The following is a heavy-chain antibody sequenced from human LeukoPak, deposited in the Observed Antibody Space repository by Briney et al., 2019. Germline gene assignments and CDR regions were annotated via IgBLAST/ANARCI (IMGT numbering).Heavy chain of an antibody. D-gene: IGHD6-19*01. Sequence: GGSLRLSCAASGFTFSSYWMHWVRQAPGKGLVWVSRIKSDGSVTSYADSVKGRFTISRDNAKNTLYLQMNSLRAEDTAVYYCARGSAVAGTGDYWGQGTLVTVSS. J-gene: IGHJ4*02. V-gene: IGHV3-74*01. CDR2: IKSDGSVT. CDR3: ARGSAVAGTGDY. CDR1: GFTFSSYW.